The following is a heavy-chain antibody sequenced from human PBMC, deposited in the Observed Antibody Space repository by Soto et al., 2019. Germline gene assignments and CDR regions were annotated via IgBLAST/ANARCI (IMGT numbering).Heavy chain of an antibody. V-gene: IGHV2-5*02. D-gene: IGHD1-1*01. CDR3: AHRVGLQGNWNGGYFDF. J-gene: IGHJ4*02. CDR1: GFSLSTSGVG. CDR2: IYWDDDK. Sequence: QITLKESGPTRVKPTQTLTLTCTFSGFSLSTSGVGVGCIRQPPGKALERLALIYWDDDKRYNPSLKSRLTITKDTSNNQVVLTMTNMDPVDTATYYCAHRVGLQGNWNGGYFDFWGQGALVTVSS.